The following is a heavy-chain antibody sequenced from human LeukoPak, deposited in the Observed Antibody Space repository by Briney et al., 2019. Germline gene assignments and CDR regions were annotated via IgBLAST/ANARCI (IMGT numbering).Heavy chain of an antibody. CDR3: ARDTNSGSYYDWFDP. Sequence: PETLSLTCTVSGGSLTNYYWTWIRQPPGRGREWIGYIHYIGSNKYNPSLKSRVPISVDTSKNQFSMKLSSVTAADTAVYYCARDTNSGSYYDWFDPWGQGTLVTVSS. D-gene: IGHD1-26*01. CDR2: IHYIGSN. J-gene: IGHJ5*02. V-gene: IGHV4-59*01. CDR1: GGSLTNYY.